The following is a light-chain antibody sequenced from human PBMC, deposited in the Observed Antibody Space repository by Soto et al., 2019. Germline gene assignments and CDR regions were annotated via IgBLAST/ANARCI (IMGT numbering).Light chain of an antibody. J-gene: IGLJ2*01. Sequence: QSALTQPASVSGSPGQSITISCTGTSNDVGGYNYVSWFQQRPGEAPKVIIYEVSNRPSGVSHRFSGSKSGNTASLSISGLQAEDEADYYCNSWSTRSTVVFGGGTKLTVL. CDR3: NSWSTRSTVV. CDR2: EVS. CDR1: SNDVGGYNY. V-gene: IGLV2-14*01.